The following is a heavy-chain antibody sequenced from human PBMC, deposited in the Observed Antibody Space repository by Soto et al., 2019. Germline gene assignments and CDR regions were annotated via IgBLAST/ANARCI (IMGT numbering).Heavy chain of an antibody. CDR2: MNPSTGNT. V-gene: IGHV1-8*01. J-gene: IGHJ5*02. Sequence: QVQLVQSGAEVKKPGASVKVSCKASGYTFTSYDIIWVRQATGQGLEWMGWMNPSTGNTDSAEKFQGRLTMTRNTSISTGYRELSSLSFEDTAVYYCARGRIIVAGGFDPWVQGTLVTVSS. CDR1: GYTFTSYD. CDR3: ARGRIIVAGGFDP. D-gene: IGHD6-19*01.